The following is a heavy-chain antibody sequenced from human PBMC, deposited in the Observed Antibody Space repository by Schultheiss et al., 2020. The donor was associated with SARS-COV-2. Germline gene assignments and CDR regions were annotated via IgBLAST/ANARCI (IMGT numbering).Heavy chain of an antibody. CDR3: ASHPGSSWFHY. CDR2: INSDGSST. D-gene: IGHD6-13*01. V-gene: IGHV3-74*01. CDR1: GFTFSSYS. Sequence: GGSLRLSCAASGFTFSSYSMNWVRQAPGKGLVWVSRINSDGSSTSYADSVKGRFTISRDNAKNTLYLQMNSLRAEDTAVYFCASHPGSSWFHYWGQGTLVTVSS. J-gene: IGHJ4*02.